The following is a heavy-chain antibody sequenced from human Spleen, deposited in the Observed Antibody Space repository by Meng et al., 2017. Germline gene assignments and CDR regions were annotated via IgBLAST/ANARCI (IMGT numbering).Heavy chain of an antibody. J-gene: IGHJ4*02. Sequence: SETLSLTCTVSGGSISSYYWNWIRQPPGKGLEWIGNIHYRGGTKHNPSLESRVTTSVDTSKKQISLKVTPVTAADTAVYYCMKEPSSTGAFDYWGQGTRVTVSS. CDR1: GGSISSYY. CDR2: IHYRGGT. CDR3: MKEPSSTGAFDY. D-gene: IGHD6-13*01. V-gene: IGHV4-59*01.